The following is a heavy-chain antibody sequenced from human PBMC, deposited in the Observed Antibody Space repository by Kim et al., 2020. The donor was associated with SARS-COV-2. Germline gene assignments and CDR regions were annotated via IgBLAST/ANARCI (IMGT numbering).Heavy chain of an antibody. J-gene: IGHJ6*02. CDR1: GGSISSSNW. D-gene: IGHD1-26*01. V-gene: IGHV4-4*02. CDR2: IYHNGST. Sequence: SETLSLTCAVSGGSISSSNWWSCVRQPPGKGLEWIGEIYHNGSTNYNPSLKSRVTISVDKSKNQFSLKLSSVTAADTAVYYCARPGSKYGYYYYGMDVWGQGTTVTVSS. CDR3: ARPGSKYGYYYYGMDV.